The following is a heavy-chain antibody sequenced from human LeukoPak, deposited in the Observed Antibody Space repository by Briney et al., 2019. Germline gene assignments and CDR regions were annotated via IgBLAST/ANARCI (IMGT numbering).Heavy chain of an antibody. CDR2: IYTSGST. V-gene: IGHV4-4*07. J-gene: IGHJ5*02. CDR3: ARTYCGGDCSEREWVDP. Sequence: SETLSLTCTVSGGSISSYYWSWIRQPAGQGLEWIGRIYTSGSTNYNPSLKSRVTISVDTSKNQFSLKLSSVTAADTAVYYCARTYCGGDCSEREWVDPWGQGTLVTVSS. D-gene: IGHD2-21*02. CDR1: GGSISSYY.